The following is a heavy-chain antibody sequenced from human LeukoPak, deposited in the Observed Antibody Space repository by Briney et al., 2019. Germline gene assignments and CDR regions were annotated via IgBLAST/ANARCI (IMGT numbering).Heavy chain of an antibody. J-gene: IGHJ4*02. Sequence: GSLRLSCAASGFSFSTYAMSWVRQAPGKGLEWVSGVNGNGGSTSYADSVKGRFTIFRDNSKNTVYLQMNSLRVEDTAVYYCAKSFYGGWDYWGQGTGVTFSS. CDR1: GFSFSTYA. D-gene: IGHD3-16*02. CDR2: VNGNGGST. V-gene: IGHV3-23*01. CDR3: AKSFYGGWDY.